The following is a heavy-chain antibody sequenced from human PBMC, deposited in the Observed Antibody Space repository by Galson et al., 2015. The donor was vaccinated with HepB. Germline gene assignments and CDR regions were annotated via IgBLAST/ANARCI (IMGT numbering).Heavy chain of an antibody. CDR3: ARAVVVIARDRYYYYYMDV. CDR2: IYHSGST. V-gene: IGHV4-4*02. Sequence: ETLSLTCAVSGGSISSSNWWSWVRQPPGKGLEWIGEIYHSGSTNYNPSLKSRVTISVDKSKNQFSLKLSSVTAADTAVYYCARAVVVIARDRYYYYYMDVWGKGTTVTVSS. D-gene: IGHD2-21*01. CDR1: GGSISSSNW. J-gene: IGHJ6*03.